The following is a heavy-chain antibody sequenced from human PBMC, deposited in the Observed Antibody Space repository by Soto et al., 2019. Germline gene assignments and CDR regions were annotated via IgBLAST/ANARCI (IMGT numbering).Heavy chain of an antibody. CDR3: ARGRGEFDD. CDR1: GASLSDNY. J-gene: IGHJ5*02. D-gene: IGHD2-21*01. Sequence: XETLSRTCAVYGASLSDNYCNWLRQPPGKGLEWIGEINHSGNTDYNPSLRSRVTISIDTSKNQLSLNLRSVSAADTAVYYCARGRGEFDDWGQGTPVTVSS. V-gene: IGHV4-34*01. CDR2: INHSGNT.